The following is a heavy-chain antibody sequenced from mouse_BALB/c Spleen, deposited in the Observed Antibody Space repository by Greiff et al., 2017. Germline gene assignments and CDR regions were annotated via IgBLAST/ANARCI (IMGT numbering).Heavy chain of an antibody. CDR2: ISYDGSN. CDR3: ASDSSGYVFDY. Sequence: DVKLQESGPGLVKPSQSLSLTCSVTGYSITSGYYWNWIRQFPGNKLEWMGYISYDGSNNYNPSLKNRISITRDTSKNQFFLKLNSVTTEDTATYYCASDSSGYVFDYWGQGTTLTVSS. CDR1: GYSITSGYY. V-gene: IGHV3-6*02. J-gene: IGHJ2*01. D-gene: IGHD3-1*01.